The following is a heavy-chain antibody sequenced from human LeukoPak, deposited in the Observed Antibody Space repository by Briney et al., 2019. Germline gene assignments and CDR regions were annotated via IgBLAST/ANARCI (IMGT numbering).Heavy chain of an antibody. J-gene: IGHJ4*02. D-gene: IGHD5-24*01. V-gene: IGHV4-34*01. CDR2: INHSGST. CDR3: ARASEMATIPFDY. CDR1: GGSFSGYY. Sequence: SETLSLTCAVYGGSFSGYYWSWIRQPPGKGLEWIGEINHSGSTNYNPSLKSRVTISVDTSKNQFSLKLSSVTAADTAVCYCARASEMATIPFDYWGQGTLVTVSS.